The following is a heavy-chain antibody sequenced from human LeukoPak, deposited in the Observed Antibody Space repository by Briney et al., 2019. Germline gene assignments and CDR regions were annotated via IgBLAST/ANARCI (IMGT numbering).Heavy chain of an antibody. CDR2: ISSSGSTI. D-gene: IGHD3-22*01. CDR1: GFTFSDYY. Sequence: GGSLRLSCAASGFTFSDYYMSWIRQAPGKGLEWVSCISSSGSTIYYADSVKGRFTISRDNAKNSLYLQMNSLRAEDTAVYYCASPAEGYYDSSGYYYGPFDYWGQGTLVTVSS. V-gene: IGHV3-11*01. J-gene: IGHJ4*02. CDR3: ASPAEGYYDSSGYYYGPFDY.